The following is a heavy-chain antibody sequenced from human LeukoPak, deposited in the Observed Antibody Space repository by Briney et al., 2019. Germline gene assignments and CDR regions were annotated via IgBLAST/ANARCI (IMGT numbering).Heavy chain of an antibody. V-gene: IGHV3-21*01. Sequence: GGSLRLSCAASGFIFSSSNMNWVRQAPGKGLEWVASVSRSSDHVFYADSVKGRFTISRDNAKNSLYLQMDSLRAEDTAVYYCAKLVVPAAIRGGAFDIWGQGTMVTVSS. J-gene: IGHJ3*02. CDR1: GFIFSSSN. D-gene: IGHD2-2*01. CDR3: AKLVVPAAIRGGAFDI. CDR2: VSRSSDHV.